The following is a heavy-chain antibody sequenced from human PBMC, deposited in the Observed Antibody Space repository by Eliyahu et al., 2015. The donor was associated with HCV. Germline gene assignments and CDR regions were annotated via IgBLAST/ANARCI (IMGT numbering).Heavy chain of an antibody. CDR2: IKSETDGGTT. J-gene: IGHJ6*02. CDR3: ATDRPPWISGSYYDVGYAMDV. V-gene: IGHV3-15*01. Sequence: EVQLVESGGGLVKPGGSLRLSCAASGFSFNXVWVSWVRQAPGKGLEWVGRIKSETDGGTTDYGAPGKGRFIISRDSSKNMLYLQMNSLENEDTAVYYCATDRPPWISGSYYDVGYAMDVWGPGTTVTVSS. D-gene: IGHD3-10*01. CDR1: GFSFNXVW.